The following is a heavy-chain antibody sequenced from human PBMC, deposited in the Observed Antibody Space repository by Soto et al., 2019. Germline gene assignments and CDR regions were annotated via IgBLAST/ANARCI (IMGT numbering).Heavy chain of an antibody. D-gene: IGHD4-17*01. V-gene: IGHV1-46*01. CDR1: GYTFTSYY. Sequence: ASVKVSCKASGYTFTSYYMHWVRQAPGQGLEWMGIINPSGGSTSYAQKFQGRVTMTRDTSTSTVYMELSSLRSEDTAVYYCARDRGPLADYCDYGGEKNYYYHYGVDVWGQGTTVTVSS. J-gene: IGHJ6*02. CDR3: ARDRGPLADYCDYGGEKNYYYHYGVDV. CDR2: INPSGGST.